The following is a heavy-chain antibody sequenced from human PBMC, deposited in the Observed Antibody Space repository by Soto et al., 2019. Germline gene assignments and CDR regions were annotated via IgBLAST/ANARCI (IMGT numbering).Heavy chain of an antibody. V-gene: IGHV1-69*13. Sequence: GASVKVSCKASGGTFSSYAMSWVRQAHGQGLVWMGGIIPIFGTANYAQKFQGRVTITADESTSTAYMELSSLRSEDTAVYYCARTRAGSGWYLDDYYGMDVWGQGTTVTVSS. D-gene: IGHD6-19*01. CDR1: GGTFSSYA. CDR3: ARTRAGSGWYLDDYYGMDV. CDR2: IIPIFGTA. J-gene: IGHJ6*02.